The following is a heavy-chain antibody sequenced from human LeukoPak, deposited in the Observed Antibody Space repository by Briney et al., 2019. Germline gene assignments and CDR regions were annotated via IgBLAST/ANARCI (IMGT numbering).Heavy chain of an antibody. CDR3: ARAGIAAAGMGNWFDP. D-gene: IGHD6-13*01. CDR2: ISSSSYI. CDR1: GFTFSSYN. J-gene: IGHJ5*02. Sequence: TGGSLRLSCAASGFTFSSYNMNWVRQAPGKGLEWVSSISSSSYIYYADSVKGRFTISRDNAKNSLYLQMNSLRAEDTAVYYCARAGIAAAGMGNWFDPWGQGTLVTVSS. V-gene: IGHV3-21*01.